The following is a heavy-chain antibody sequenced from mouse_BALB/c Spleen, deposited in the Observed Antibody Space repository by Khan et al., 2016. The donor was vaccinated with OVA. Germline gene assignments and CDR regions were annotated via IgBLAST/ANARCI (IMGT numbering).Heavy chain of an antibody. CDR2: ISTGDTT. CDR3: ARDYWFVY. Sequence: EVELVESGGGLVKPGGSLKVSCAASGFTFSNYAMSWVRQTPEKRLEWVASISTGDTTYYPASVKGRFTISRDNARTILYLQMSSLRSDDTAMYYCARDYWFVYWGQGTLVTVSA. J-gene: IGHJ3*01. V-gene: IGHV5-6-5*01. CDR1: GFTFSNYA.